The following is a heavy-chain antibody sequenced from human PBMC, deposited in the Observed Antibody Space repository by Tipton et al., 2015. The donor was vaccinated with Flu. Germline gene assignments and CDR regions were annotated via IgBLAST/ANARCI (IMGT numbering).Heavy chain of an antibody. CDR1: GGSISSYY. V-gene: IGHV4-59*12. D-gene: IGHD3-22*01. CDR2: IYYSGST. CDR3: AREGRSSGYYSPYYYGMDV. Sequence: TLSLTCTVSGGSISSYYWSWIRQPPGKGLEWIGYIYYSGSTNYNPSLKSRVTISVDTSKNQFSLKLSSVTAADTAVYYCAREGRSSGYYSPYYYGMDVWGQGTTVTVSS. J-gene: IGHJ6*02.